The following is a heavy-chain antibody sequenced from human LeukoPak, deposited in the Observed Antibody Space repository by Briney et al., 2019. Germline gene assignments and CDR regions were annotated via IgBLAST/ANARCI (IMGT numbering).Heavy chain of an antibody. D-gene: IGHD3-22*01. CDR3: ARMGYDSSGYYYVIDY. CDR1: GFSLSTSGMC. CDR2: IDWDDDR. J-gene: IGHJ4*02. V-gene: IGHV2-70*11. Sequence: ESGPTLVKPTQILTLTCTFSGFSLSTSGMCVSWIRQPPGNALEWLARIDWDDDRYYSTSLKTRLTISKDTAKNQVVLTMTNMDPVDTATYYCARMGYDSSGYYYVIDYWGQGTLVTVSS.